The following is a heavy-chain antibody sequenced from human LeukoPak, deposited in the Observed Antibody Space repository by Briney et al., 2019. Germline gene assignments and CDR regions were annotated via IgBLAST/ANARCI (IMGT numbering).Heavy chain of an antibody. Sequence: GGSLRLSCAASGFTFSSYAMNWVRQAPGKGLEWVSSISSSSTYIYYAEAVKGRFTISGDNAKNSLSLRMNSLRVEDTAVYYCTRDSGVTGTADYWGQGTLVTVSS. J-gene: IGHJ4*02. CDR2: ISSSSTYI. V-gene: IGHV3-21*01. CDR1: GFTFSSYA. CDR3: TRDSGVTGTADY. D-gene: IGHD1-1*01.